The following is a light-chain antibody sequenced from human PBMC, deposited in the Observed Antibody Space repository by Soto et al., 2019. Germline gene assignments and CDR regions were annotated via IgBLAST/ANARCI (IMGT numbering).Light chain of an antibody. V-gene: IGKV3-20*01. Sequence: ENVLTQSPGTLSLSPGERATLSFSASQSVSGSYLAWYQQKPGQAPRLLIYGASSRATGIPDRFSGSGSGTDFTLTISRLEPEDFAVYYCQQYGSSPITFGQGTRLEI. CDR3: QQYGSSPIT. CDR1: QSVSGSY. CDR2: GAS. J-gene: IGKJ5*01.